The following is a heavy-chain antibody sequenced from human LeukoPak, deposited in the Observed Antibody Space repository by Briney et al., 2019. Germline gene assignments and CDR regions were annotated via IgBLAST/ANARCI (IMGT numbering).Heavy chain of an antibody. V-gene: IGHV1-69*05. Sequence: VASVKVSCKASGGTFSSYAISWVRQAPGQGLEWMGRIIPIFGTANYAQKFQGRVTITTDESTSTAYMELSSPRSEDTAVYYCARNLAYCGGDCYSPFDYWGQGTLVTVSS. CDR2: IIPIFGTA. D-gene: IGHD2-21*02. CDR1: GGTFSSYA. J-gene: IGHJ4*02. CDR3: ARNLAYCGGDCYSPFDY.